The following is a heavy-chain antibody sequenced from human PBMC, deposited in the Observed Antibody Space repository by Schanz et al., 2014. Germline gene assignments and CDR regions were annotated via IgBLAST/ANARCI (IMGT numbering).Heavy chain of an antibody. J-gene: IGHJ4*02. D-gene: IGHD3-9*01. V-gene: IGHV3-48*01. Sequence: DLVESGGGLIQRGESLRLSCSASGFSFSSYSMNWVRQAPGKGLEWLSYIDGKSTTVYYADSVKGRFTISRDNSKNTLYLQMNTLRAEDTAVYYCARDAADFYDILTEEDYWGQGTLVTVSS. CDR3: ARDAADFYDILTEEDY. CDR1: GFSFSSYS. CDR2: IDGKSTTV.